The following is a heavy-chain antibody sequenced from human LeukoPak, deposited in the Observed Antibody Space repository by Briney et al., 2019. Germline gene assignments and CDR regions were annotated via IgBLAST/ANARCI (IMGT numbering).Heavy chain of an antibody. D-gene: IGHD3-16*02. V-gene: IGHV3-21*01. Sequence: PGGSLRLSCAASGFTFSSYSMNWVRQAPGKGLEWVSFISSSSSYIYYAVSLKGRFTISRDNAKNSLYLQMNSLRAEDTAVYYCAKTRGVIVIFDYWGQGTLVTVSS. CDR3: AKTRGVIVIFDY. CDR2: ISSSSSYI. J-gene: IGHJ4*02. CDR1: GFTFSSYS.